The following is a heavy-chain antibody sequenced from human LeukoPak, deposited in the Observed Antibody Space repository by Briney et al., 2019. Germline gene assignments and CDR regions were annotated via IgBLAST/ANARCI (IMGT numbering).Heavy chain of an antibody. V-gene: IGHV3-23*01. Sequence: GASLRLSCAASGFTVTNYAMYWVRQAPGKGLEWVSAISGRDDSTYYADSVKGRFTISRDTSKNPLFLQITSLSAKDTAVYYCAKWGDYDILTGYYDPDYWGQGTLVTVSS. D-gene: IGHD3-9*01. CDR3: AKWGDYDILTGYYDPDY. CDR1: GFTVTNYA. CDR2: ISGRDDST. J-gene: IGHJ4*02.